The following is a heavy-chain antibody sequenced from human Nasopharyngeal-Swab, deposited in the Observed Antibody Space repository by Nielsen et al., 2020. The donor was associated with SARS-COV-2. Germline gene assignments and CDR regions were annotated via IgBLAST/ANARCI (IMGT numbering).Heavy chain of an antibody. Sequence: GESLKISCAGSGFIFSNYWMHWVRQAPGKGLVWVSRIRGDGSDPSYADSVKGRFTISRDNPKNTFYLQMNSLRADDTAVYYCVRGSSDWRGIDYWGQGTLVTVSS. CDR2: IRGDGSDP. CDR1: GFIFSNYW. D-gene: IGHD6-19*01. CDR3: VRGSSDWRGIDY. V-gene: IGHV3-74*01. J-gene: IGHJ4*02.